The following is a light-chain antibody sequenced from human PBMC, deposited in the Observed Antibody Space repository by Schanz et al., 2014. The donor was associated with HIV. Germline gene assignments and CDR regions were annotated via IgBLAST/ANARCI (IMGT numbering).Light chain of an antibody. Sequence: DIQMTQSPSTLSASVGDRVTITCRASQSISNYLNWYQQKPGKAPNLLIYATSSLQSGVPSGFSGSGSGTDFTLTISSLQPEDFATYYCQQSYTTPPGTFGQGTKLEIK. V-gene: IGKV1-39*01. CDR3: QQSYTTPPGT. J-gene: IGKJ2*01. CDR1: QSISNY. CDR2: ATS.